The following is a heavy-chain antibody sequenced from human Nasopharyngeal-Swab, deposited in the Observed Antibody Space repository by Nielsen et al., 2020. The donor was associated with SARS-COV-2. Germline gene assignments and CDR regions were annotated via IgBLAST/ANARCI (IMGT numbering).Heavy chain of an antibody. J-gene: IGHJ4*02. D-gene: IGHD7-27*01. Sequence: ASVKVSCKTPGYTFTDYYIHWVRQAPGQGLEWMGWMNPKSGVTSYAQKFQGRVTMTWDTSTTTAYLELGRLGSDDTAVYYCARDATGDEYFDYWGQGTLVTVSS. CDR1: GYTFTDYY. CDR3: ARDATGDEYFDY. V-gene: IGHV1-2*02. CDR2: MNPKSGVT.